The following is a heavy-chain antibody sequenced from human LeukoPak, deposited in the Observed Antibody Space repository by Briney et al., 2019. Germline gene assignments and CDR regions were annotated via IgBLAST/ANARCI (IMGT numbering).Heavy chain of an antibody. J-gene: IGHJ4*02. CDR1: GYTFTGYY. D-gene: IGHD6-6*01. Sequence: GASVKVSCKASGYTFTGYYMHWVRQAPGQGLEWMGRINPNSGGTNYAQKFQGRVTMTRDTSISTAYMELSRLRSDDTAVYYCARAGLYSSSRLPIDYWGQGTLVTVSS. V-gene: IGHV1-2*06. CDR3: ARAGLYSSSRLPIDY. CDR2: INPNSGGT.